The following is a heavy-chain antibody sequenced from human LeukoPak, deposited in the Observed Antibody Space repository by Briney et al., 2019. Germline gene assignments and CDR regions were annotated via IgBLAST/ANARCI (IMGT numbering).Heavy chain of an antibody. D-gene: IGHD5-24*01. CDR3: ARAASTMTLDY. Sequence: SETLSLTCAVYGGSFSGYYWSWFRQPPGKGLEWIGEIHHSGSATNYNPSVKSRLTISVDTSKNQFSLKVNSVTAADTAVYYCARAASTMTLDYWGQGTLVTVSS. V-gene: IGHV4-34*01. J-gene: IGHJ4*02. CDR1: GGSFSGYY. CDR2: IHHSGSAT.